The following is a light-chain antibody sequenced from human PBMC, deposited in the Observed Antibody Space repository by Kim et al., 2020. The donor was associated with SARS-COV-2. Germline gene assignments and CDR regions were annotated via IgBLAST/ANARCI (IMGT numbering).Light chain of an antibody. V-gene: IGLV1-51*01. CDR2: DND. Sequence: QSVLTQPPSVSAAPGHKVTIPCSGSRSNIGNNPVSWYQQFPGTAPRLITYDNDKRPSGIPDRFSSSKSGTSATLGITGLRTGDEADYYCATWDSSLSVGVFGGGTKVTVL. CDR1: RSNIGNNP. J-gene: IGLJ3*02. CDR3: ATWDSSLSVGV.